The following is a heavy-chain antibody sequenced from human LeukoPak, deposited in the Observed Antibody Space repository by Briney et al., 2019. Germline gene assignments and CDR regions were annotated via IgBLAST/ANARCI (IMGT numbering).Heavy chain of an antibody. CDR2: ISSSSSYI. Sequence: NTGGSLRLSCAASGFTFSSYSMNWVRQAPGKGLEWVSSISSSSSYIYYADSVKGRFTISRDNAKNSLYLQMNSLRDEDTAVYYCARGSAAGTSYWGQGTLVTVSS. V-gene: IGHV3-21*01. CDR1: GFTFSSYS. J-gene: IGHJ4*02. D-gene: IGHD6-13*01. CDR3: ARGSAAGTSY.